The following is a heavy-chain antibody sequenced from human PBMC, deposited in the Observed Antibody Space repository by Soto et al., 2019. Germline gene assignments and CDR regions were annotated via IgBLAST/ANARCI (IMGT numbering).Heavy chain of an antibody. CDR3: ARESYYYDSSGSPRAFDI. CDR1: GGSISSGGYY. CDR2: IYYSGST. V-gene: IGHV4-31*03. D-gene: IGHD3-22*01. Sequence: QVQLQESGPGLVKPSQTLSLTCTVSGGSISSGGYYWSWIRQHPGKGLEWIGYIYYSGSTYYNPSLKSRVTISVDTFKNQFSLKLSSVTAADTAVYYCARESYYYDSSGSPRAFDIWGQGTMVTVSS. J-gene: IGHJ3*02.